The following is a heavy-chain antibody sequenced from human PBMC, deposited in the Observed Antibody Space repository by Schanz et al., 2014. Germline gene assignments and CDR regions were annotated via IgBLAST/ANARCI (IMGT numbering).Heavy chain of an antibody. CDR1: GFSFSNYA. CDR3: ATQYCSGTTCYTDSWDH. CDR2: ISGFGTGA. D-gene: IGHD2-2*02. J-gene: IGHJ4*01. Sequence: EEQLLESGGALVQPGGSLRLSCAASGFSFSNYALVWVRQPPGKGLEWISGISGFGTGAYYADSVKGRFSISRDNAKDSLYLQMTSLRAEDTAVYYCATQYCSGTTCYTDSWDHWGQGTLVTVSS. V-gene: IGHV3-23*01.